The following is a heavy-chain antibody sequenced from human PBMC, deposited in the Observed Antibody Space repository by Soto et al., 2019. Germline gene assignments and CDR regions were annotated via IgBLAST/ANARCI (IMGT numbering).Heavy chain of an antibody. V-gene: IGHV5-51*01. Sequence: GESLKISCKGSGYSFTSYWIGWVRQMPGKGLEWMGIIYPGDSDTRYSPSFQGQVTISADKSISTAYLQWSSLKASDTAMYYCARARTIFGVVRHFDYWGQGTLVTVSS. CDR2: IYPGDSDT. CDR3: ARARTIFGVVRHFDY. CDR1: GYSFTSYW. J-gene: IGHJ4*02. D-gene: IGHD3-3*01.